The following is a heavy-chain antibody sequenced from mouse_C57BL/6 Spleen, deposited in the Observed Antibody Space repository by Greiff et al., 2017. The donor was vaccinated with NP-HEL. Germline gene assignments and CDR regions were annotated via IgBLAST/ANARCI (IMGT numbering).Heavy chain of an antibody. D-gene: IGHD4-1*01. CDR2: ISYDGSN. CDR3: ARGDWDRGWFAY. V-gene: IGHV3-6*01. J-gene: IGHJ3*01. CDR1: GYSITSGYY. Sequence: EVKLQESGPGLVKPSQSLSLTCSVTGYSITSGYYWNWIRQFPGNKLEWMGYISYDGSNNYNPSLKNRISITRDTSKNQFFLKLNSVTTEDTATYYCARGDWDRGWFAYWGQGTLVTVSA.